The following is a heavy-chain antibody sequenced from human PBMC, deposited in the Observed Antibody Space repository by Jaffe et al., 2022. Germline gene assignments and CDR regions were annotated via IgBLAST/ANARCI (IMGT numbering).Heavy chain of an antibody. J-gene: IGHJ4*02. CDR2: IYHSGST. Sequence: QVQLQESGPGLVKPSETLSLTCAVSGYSISSGYYWGWIRQPPGKGLEWIGSIYHSGSTYYNPSLKSRVTISVDTSKNQFSLKLSSVTAADTAVYYCARRLTGEKRYYFDYWGQGTLVTVSS. CDR3: ARRLTGEKRYYFDY. CDR1: GYSISSGYY. D-gene: IGHD7-27*01. V-gene: IGHV4-38-2*01.